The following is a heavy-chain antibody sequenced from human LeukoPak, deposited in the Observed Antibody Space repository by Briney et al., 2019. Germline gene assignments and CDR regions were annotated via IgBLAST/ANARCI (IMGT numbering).Heavy chain of an antibody. V-gene: IGHV3-30-3*01. J-gene: IGHJ6*02. Sequence: GGSLRLSCAASGFTFSSYAMHWVRQAPGKGLEWVAVISYDGSNKYYADSVKGRYTISRDNSKNTLYLQMNSLRAEDTAVYYCARGPTIFGVVINYYYYGMDVWGQGTTVTVSS. D-gene: IGHD3-3*01. CDR2: ISYDGSNK. CDR1: GFTFSSYA. CDR3: ARGPTIFGVVINYYYYGMDV.